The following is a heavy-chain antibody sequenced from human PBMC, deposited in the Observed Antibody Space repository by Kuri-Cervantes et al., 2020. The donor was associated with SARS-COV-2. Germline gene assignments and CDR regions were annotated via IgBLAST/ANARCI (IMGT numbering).Heavy chain of an antibody. Sequence: GSLRLSCTVSGGSISSSSYYWGWIRQPPGKGLEWIGSIYYSGSTYYNPSLKSRVTISVDTSKNQFSLKLSSVTAADTAVYYCASSGHKVAFDIWGQGTMVTVSS. D-gene: IGHD2-15*01. V-gene: IGHV4-39*01. CDR3: ASSGHKVAFDI. J-gene: IGHJ3*02. CDR1: GGSISSSSYY. CDR2: IYYSGST.